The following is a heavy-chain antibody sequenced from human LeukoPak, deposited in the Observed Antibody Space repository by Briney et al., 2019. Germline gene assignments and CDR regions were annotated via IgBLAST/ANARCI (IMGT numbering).Heavy chain of an antibody. CDR3: ARGDQLYYYGMDV. V-gene: IGHV5-51*01. Sequence: GESLKISCKGSGYSFTSYWIGWVRQMPGKGLEWMGIIYPGDSDTRYSPSFQGQVTISADKSISTAYLQWSSLKPSDTAMYYCARGDQLYYYGMDVWGQGTTVTVSS. J-gene: IGHJ6*02. D-gene: IGHD2-2*01. CDR1: GYSFTSYW. CDR2: IYPGDSDT.